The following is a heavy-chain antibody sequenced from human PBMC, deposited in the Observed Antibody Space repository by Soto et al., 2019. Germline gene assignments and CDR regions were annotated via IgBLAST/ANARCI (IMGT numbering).Heavy chain of an antibody. Sequence: GGSLRLSCAASGFTFSSYGMHWVRQAPGKGLEWVAVISYDGSNKYYADSVKGRFTISRDNSKNTLYLQMNSLRAEDTAVYYCAKYYYDSSGYYLSYYFDYWGQGTLVTVSS. V-gene: IGHV3-30*18. J-gene: IGHJ4*02. CDR3: AKYYYDSSGYYLSYYFDY. D-gene: IGHD3-22*01. CDR1: GFTFSSYG. CDR2: ISYDGSNK.